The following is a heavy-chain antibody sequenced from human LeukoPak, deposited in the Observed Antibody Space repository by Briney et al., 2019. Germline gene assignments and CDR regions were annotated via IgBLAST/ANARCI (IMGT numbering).Heavy chain of an antibody. J-gene: IGHJ4*02. V-gene: IGHV4-34*01. D-gene: IGHD3-22*01. CDR3: ARSHYYDSSGYLSPRYFDY. CDR2: INHSGST. Sequence: PSETLSLTCAVYGGSFSGYYGSWIRQPPGKGLEWIGEINHSGSTNYNPSLKSRVTISVDTSKNQFSLKLSSVTAADTAVYYCARSHYYDSSGYLSPRYFDYWGQGTLVTVSS. CDR1: GGSFSGYY.